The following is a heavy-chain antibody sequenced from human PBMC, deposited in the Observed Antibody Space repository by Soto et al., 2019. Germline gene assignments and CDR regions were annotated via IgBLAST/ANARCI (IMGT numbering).Heavy chain of an antibody. CDR3: ACYYYHTSGPFGP. J-gene: IGHJ5*02. Sequence: QVQLVQSGAEVKKPEASVRVSCKASGYTSTNYYMHWVRQAPGQGLEWMGMINPSGDSYAQKFRGRITMTRDTSTSTVYLDSSSLRSEDTAVYYCACYYYHTSGPFGPWGQGALVTVSS. D-gene: IGHD3-22*01. CDR1: GYTSTNYY. V-gene: IGHV1-46*01. CDR2: INPSGD.